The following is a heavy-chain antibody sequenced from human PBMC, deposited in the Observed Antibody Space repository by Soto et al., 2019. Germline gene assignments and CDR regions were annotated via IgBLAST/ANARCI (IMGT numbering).Heavy chain of an antibody. CDR1: GFTFDDYA. D-gene: IGHD6-13*01. V-gene: IGHV3-9*01. Sequence: LRLSCAASGFTFDDYAMHWVRQAPGKGLEWVSGITWNSGSKGYADSVKGRFTISRDNAKNSLYLQMNSLRGEDTALYYCAKETVRGQQLPPIAFDVWGQGTKVTVSS. CDR3: AKETVRGQQLPPIAFDV. CDR2: ITWNSGSK. J-gene: IGHJ3*01.